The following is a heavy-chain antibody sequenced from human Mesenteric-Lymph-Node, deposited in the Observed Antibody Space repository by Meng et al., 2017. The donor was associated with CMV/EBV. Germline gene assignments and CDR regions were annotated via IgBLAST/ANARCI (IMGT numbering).Heavy chain of an antibody. CDR2: IYPGDSDT. Sequence: GESLKISCKGSGYSFTSYWIGWVRQMSGKGLEWMGIIYPGDSDTRYRPSFQGQVTISADKSISTAYLQWSSLKASDTAMYYCARHVNTAMVTGYYYGMDVWGQGITVTVSS. CDR3: ARHVNTAMVTGYYYGMDV. V-gene: IGHV5-51*01. D-gene: IGHD5-18*01. J-gene: IGHJ6*02. CDR1: GYSFTSYW.